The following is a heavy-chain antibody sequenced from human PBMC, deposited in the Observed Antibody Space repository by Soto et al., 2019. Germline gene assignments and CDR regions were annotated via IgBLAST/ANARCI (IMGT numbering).Heavy chain of an antibody. J-gene: IGHJ6*02. D-gene: IGHD2-2*01. CDR1: GYTFTSYY. CDR2: INPSGGST. Sequence: GASVKVSCKASGYTFTSYYMHWVRQAPGQGLEWMGIINPSGGSTSYAQKFQGRVTMTRDTSTSTVYMELSSLRSEDTAVYYCARDYVRCSSTSCHDTYYYGMDVWGQGTTVTVSS. CDR3: ARDYVRCSSTSCHDTYYYGMDV. V-gene: IGHV1-46*01.